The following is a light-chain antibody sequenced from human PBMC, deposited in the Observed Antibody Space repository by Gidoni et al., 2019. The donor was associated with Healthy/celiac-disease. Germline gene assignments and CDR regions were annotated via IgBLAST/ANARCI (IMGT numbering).Light chain of an antibody. Sequence: AIRMTQSPSSFSASTGDRVTITCRASQGISSYLAWYQQKPVKAPKLLIYAASTFQSGVPSRFSGSGSGIDFTLTISCLQSEDFATYYCQQYYSYPLTFGGGTKVEIK. V-gene: IGKV1-8*01. CDR2: AAS. CDR1: QGISSY. CDR3: QQYYSYPLT. J-gene: IGKJ4*01.